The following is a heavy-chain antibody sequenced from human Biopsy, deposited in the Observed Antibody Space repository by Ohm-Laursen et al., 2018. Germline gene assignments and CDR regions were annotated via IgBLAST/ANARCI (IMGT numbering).Heavy chain of an antibody. CDR2: INHRGST. CDR1: GGSFSGYY. J-gene: IGHJ6*01. CDR3: ARAVDYYDPYYCYGLDV. Sequence: PGTLSLTCAVYGGSFSGYYWSWIRQPPGKGLEWIGEINHRGSTNYNPSLKSRVTISVDTSKNQFSLKLRSVTAADTAVYYCARAVDYYDPYYCYGLDVWGQGTTVTVSS. D-gene: IGHD3-16*01. V-gene: IGHV4-34*01.